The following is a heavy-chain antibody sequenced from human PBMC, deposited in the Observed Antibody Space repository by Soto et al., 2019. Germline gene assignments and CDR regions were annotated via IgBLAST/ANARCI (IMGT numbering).Heavy chain of an antibody. CDR3: AKALYYSSTSCYHPIHYYYYGMDV. Sequence: QVQLVESGGGVVQPGRSLRLSCAASGFTFSSYGMHWVRQAPGKGLEWVAVISYDGSNKYYADSVKGRFTISRDNSKNTLYLQMNSLRAEDTAVYYCAKALYYSSTSCYHPIHYYYYGMDVWGQGTTVTVSS. CDR1: GFTFSSYG. CDR2: ISYDGSNK. V-gene: IGHV3-30*18. D-gene: IGHD2-2*01. J-gene: IGHJ6*02.